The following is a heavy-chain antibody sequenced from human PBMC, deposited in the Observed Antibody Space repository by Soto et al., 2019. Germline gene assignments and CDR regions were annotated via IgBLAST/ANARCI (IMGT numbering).Heavy chain of an antibody. CDR1: GGSISSGSYY. V-gene: IGHV4-39*01. D-gene: IGHD5-12*01. CDR2: IYYSGST. J-gene: IGHJ4*02. CDR3: ARQVTEYSGYVIRY. Sequence: PSETLSLTCTVSGGSISSGSYYWGWIRQPPGKGLEWIGSIYYSGSTYYNPSLKSRVTISVDTSKNQFSLKLSSVTAADTAVYYCARQVTEYSGYVIRYWGQGTLVTVSS.